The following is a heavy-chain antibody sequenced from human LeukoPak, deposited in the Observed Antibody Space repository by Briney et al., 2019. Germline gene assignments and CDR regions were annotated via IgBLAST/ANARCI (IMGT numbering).Heavy chain of an antibody. Sequence: SVKVSCKASGGTFSSYAISWVRQAPGQGLEWMGRIIPILGIANYAQKFQGRVTITADKSTSTAYMELSSLRSEDTAVYYCARANYSNYSKGGVSNYYYGMDVWGQGTTVTVSS. V-gene: IGHV1-69*04. D-gene: IGHD4-11*01. J-gene: IGHJ6*02. CDR1: GGTFSSYA. CDR2: IIPILGIA. CDR3: ARANYSNYSKGGVSNYYYGMDV.